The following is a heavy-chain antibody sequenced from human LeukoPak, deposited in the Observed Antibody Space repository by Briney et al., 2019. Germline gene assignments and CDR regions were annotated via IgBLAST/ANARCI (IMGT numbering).Heavy chain of an antibody. Sequence: GSLRLSCAVSGFTFSSYGMHWVRQAPGKGLEWVAVISYDGSNKYYADSVKGRFTISRDNSKNTLYLQMNSLRAEDTAVYYCAKDYEQWLVLVYCYGMDVWGQGTTVTVSS. CDR1: GFTFSSYG. CDR3: AKDYEQWLVLVYCYGMDV. V-gene: IGHV3-30*18. J-gene: IGHJ6*02. CDR2: ISYDGSNK. D-gene: IGHD6-19*01.